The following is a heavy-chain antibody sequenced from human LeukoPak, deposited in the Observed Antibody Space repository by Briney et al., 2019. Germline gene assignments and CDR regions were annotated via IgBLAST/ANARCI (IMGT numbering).Heavy chain of an antibody. CDR1: GGSISSGGYY. J-gene: IGHJ4*02. CDR2: IYYSGST. CDR3: ARDTTLDY. Sequence: PSETLSLTCTVSGGSISSGGYYWSWIRQHPGKGLKWIGNIYYSGSTYYNPSLKSRVIISVDTSKNQFSLKVSSVTAADTAVYYCARDTTLDYWGRGTLVTVSS. D-gene: IGHD1-1*01. V-gene: IGHV4-31*03.